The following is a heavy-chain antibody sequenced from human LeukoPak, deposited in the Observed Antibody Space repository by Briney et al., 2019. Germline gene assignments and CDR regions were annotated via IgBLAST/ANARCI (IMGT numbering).Heavy chain of an antibody. V-gene: IGHV3-23*05. CDR2: IIGSGSRA. Sequence: GGSLRLSCAASGFTFSDYALSWVRQPPGKGLEWVADIIGSGSRAYYADSVKGRFTISRDSSTNTVYLQMSSLRAEDTAVYYCAKNRAAQKVDWFDPWGQGALVTVSS. CDR3: AKNRAAQKVDWFDP. J-gene: IGHJ5*02. CDR1: GFTFSDYA. D-gene: IGHD2-15*01.